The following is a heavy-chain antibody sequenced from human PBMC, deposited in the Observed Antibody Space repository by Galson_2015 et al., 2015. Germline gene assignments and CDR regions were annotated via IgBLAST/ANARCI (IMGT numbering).Heavy chain of an antibody. CDR2: MSNGGRNK. J-gene: IGHJ6*02. CDR1: GFTFSSYA. D-gene: IGHD3-10*01. CDR3: ARGHDVTYYYYGMDV. V-gene: IGHV3-30-3*01. Sequence: SLRLSCAASGFTFSSYAMHWVRQAPGKGLEWVAMMSNGGRNKNYADSVKGRITISRDNSKNTLYLQMNSLRAEDTAEYYCARGHDVTYYYYGMDVWGQGTTVTVSS.